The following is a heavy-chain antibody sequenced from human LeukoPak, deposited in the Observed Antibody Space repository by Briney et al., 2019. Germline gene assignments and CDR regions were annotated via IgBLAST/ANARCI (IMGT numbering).Heavy chain of an antibody. CDR3: ARDSGSSPGDY. V-gene: IGHV1-18*01. D-gene: IGHD1-26*01. J-gene: IGHJ4*02. Sequence: ASVKVSCKASGYTFSNYGITWVRQAPGQGLEWMGWISTYNGDTNYAQKIQGRVAMTTDTSTSTTYMDLRSLRPDDTAVYYCARDSGSSPGDYWGQGTLVTVSS. CDR2: ISTYNGDT. CDR1: GYTFSNYG.